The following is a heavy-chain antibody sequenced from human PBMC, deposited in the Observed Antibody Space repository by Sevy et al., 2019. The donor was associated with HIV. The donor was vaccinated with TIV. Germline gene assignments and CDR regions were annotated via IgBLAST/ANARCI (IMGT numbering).Heavy chain of an antibody. Sequence: GGSLRLSCTVSGFTFSTYDIHWVRQAPGKGLEWVAIISYDGNYRYYSDSVRGRFSMSRDNSKNTAYLQMSGLSVEDTAVYYCAKNRPPGGSYFSRHGMDVWGRGTTVTVSS. CDR3: AKNRPPGGSYFSRHGMDV. D-gene: IGHD1-26*01. J-gene: IGHJ6*02. V-gene: IGHV3-30*18. CDR2: ISYDGNYR. CDR1: GFTFSTYD.